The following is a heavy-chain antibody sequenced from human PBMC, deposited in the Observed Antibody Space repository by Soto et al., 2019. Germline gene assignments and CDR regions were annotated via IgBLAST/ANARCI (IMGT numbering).Heavy chain of an antibody. CDR1: GGSISSSSYY. J-gene: IGHJ4*02. Sequence: SETLSLTCTVSGGSISSSSYYWGWIRQPPGKGLEWIGSIYYSGSTYYNPSLKSRVTISVDTSKNQFSLKLSSVTAADTAVYYCARLRLYYDFCSGQNFDYWGQGTLVTVSS. D-gene: IGHD3-3*01. CDR3: ARLRLYYDFCSGQNFDY. CDR2: IYYSGST. V-gene: IGHV4-39*01.